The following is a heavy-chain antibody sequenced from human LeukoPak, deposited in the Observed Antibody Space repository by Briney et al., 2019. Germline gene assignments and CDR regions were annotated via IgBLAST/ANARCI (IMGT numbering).Heavy chain of an antibody. CDR3: AKGGYYGSGSAYYYYYGMDV. CDR1: GFTFDDYT. J-gene: IGHJ6*02. CDR2: ISWDGGST. D-gene: IGHD3-10*01. Sequence: PGGSLRLSCAASGFTFDDYTMHWVRQAPGKGLEWVSLISWDGGSTYYADSVKGRFTISRDNSKNSLYLQMNSLRTEDTALYYCAKGGYYGSGSAYYYYYGMDVWGQGTTVTVSS. V-gene: IGHV3-43*01.